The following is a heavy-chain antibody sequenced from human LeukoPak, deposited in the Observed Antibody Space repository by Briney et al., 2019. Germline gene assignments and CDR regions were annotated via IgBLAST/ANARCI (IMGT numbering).Heavy chain of an antibody. CDR3: AKDMSGSSGWPYYFDY. CDR2: IRGSGGST. V-gene: IGHV3-23*01. CDR1: GFTFSNYA. Sequence: GGSLRLSCAASGFTFSNYAMSWVRQAPGKGLEWVSAIRGSGGSTYYADSVKGRFTISRDNSKNTLYLQMNSLRAEGTAVYYCAKDMSGSSGWPYYFDYWGQGTLVTVSS. J-gene: IGHJ4*02. D-gene: IGHD6-19*01.